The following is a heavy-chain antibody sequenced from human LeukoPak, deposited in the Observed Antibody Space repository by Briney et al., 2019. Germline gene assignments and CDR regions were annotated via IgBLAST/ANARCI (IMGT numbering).Heavy chain of an antibody. D-gene: IGHD4-17*01. CDR2: VFYSGTT. CDR3: ARTGSTVTMLYPFDH. V-gene: IGHV4-39*07. Sequence: PSETLSLTCTVSGGSISSSSYYWGWIRQPPGKGLEWLGSVFYSGTTNDNPSLKSRVSISVDTSKNQFSLKLSSVTAADTAVYYCARTGSTVTMLYPFDHWGQGTLVTVSS. J-gene: IGHJ4*02. CDR1: GGSISSSSYY.